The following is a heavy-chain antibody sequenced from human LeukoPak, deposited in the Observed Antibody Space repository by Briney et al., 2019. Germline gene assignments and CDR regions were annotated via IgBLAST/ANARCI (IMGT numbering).Heavy chain of an antibody. J-gene: IGHJ4*02. CDR1: GFAFSTYT. D-gene: IGHD3-22*01. CDR2: INSGGTTT. V-gene: IGHV3-21*06. CDR3: LRGDSRDF. Sequence: GGSLRLSCAARGFAFSTYTMNWARQAPGKGLEWVASINSGGTTTHYAFSVKGRFTISRDNAQNVLYLQMNGLRGDDAAVYYCLRGDSRDFWGQGTLVTVSS.